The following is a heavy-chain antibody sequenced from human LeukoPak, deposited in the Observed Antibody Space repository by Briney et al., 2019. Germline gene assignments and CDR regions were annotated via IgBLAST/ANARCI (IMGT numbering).Heavy chain of an antibody. CDR1: GVTFRSYN. CDR3: ARGWLQTAEVH. J-gene: IGHJ1*01. Sequence: MPGGSLRLSCAASGVTFRSYNMNWVRQAPGKGLEWVSSISGYSDYIYYADSVKGRFTISRANAENSLYLQMNSLRAEDTAVYYCARGWLQTAEVHWGQGTLVSVSS. D-gene: IGHD5-24*01. V-gene: IGHV3-21*01. CDR2: ISGYSDYI.